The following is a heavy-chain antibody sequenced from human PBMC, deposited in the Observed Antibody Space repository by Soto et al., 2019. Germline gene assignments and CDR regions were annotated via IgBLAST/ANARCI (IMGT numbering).Heavy chain of an antibody. J-gene: IGHJ5*02. CDR1: GGSISSYY. V-gene: IGHV4-59*08. Sequence: QVQLQESGPGLVKPSETLSLTCTVSGGSISSYYWNRIRQPPGKGLEWIGNIYYSGSTNYNPSLKSRVTISVDTSKNQFSLKVDSVTAADTAMYYCARRGERGWFGLWGQGTLVTVSS. CDR3: ARRGERGWFGL. D-gene: IGHD3-16*01. CDR2: IYYSGST.